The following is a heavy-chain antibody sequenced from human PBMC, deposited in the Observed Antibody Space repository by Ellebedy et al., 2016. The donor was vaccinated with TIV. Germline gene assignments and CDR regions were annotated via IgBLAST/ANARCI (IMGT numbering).Heavy chain of an antibody. J-gene: IGHJ4*02. Sequence: AASVKVSCKASGYTFTTYYMHWARQAPGQGLEWMGVISPSGDFTSYAQKFQGRATLTRDTSTSTDSMELSSLRSEDTAVYYCAREFPNTGYFDYWGQGTLVTVSS. CDR2: ISPSGDFT. CDR1: GYTFTTYY. D-gene: IGHD3-9*01. V-gene: IGHV1-46*01. CDR3: AREFPNTGYFDY.